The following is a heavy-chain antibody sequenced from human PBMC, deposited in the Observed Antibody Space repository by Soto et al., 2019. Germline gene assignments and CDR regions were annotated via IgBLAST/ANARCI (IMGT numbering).Heavy chain of an antibody. CDR2: IIPIFGTA. V-gene: IGHV1-69*06. J-gene: IGHJ4*02. D-gene: IGHD3-22*01. CDR3: ARSLVSYYYDSSGYYPYFDY. CDR1: GGTFSSYA. Sequence: QVQLVQSGAEVKKPGSSVKVSCKASGGTFSSYAISWVRQAPGQGLEWMGGIIPIFGTANYAQKFQGRVTITADKSTSTAYMELSRLRSEDTAVYYCARSLVSYYYDSSGYYPYFDYWGQGTLVTVSS.